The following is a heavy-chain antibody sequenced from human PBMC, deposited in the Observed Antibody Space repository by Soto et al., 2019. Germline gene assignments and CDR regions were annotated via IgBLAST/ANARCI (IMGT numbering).Heavy chain of an antibody. CDR1: GFTFSSYA. CDR3: AKRRGAGGHFDY. CDR2: VSIGGST. J-gene: IGHJ4*02. Sequence: GGSLRLSCAASGFTFSSYAMGWVRQGPGKGLEWVAVVSIGGSTHYADSARGRFTISRDNSKNTLSLQMNSLTAEDTAVYFCAKRRGAGGHFDYWGQGALVTVSS. D-gene: IGHD2-15*01. V-gene: IGHV3-23*01.